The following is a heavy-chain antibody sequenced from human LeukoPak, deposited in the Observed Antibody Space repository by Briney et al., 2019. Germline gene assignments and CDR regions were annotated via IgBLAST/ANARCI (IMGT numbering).Heavy chain of an antibody. CDR1: VFTFSSYE. CDR2: ISATGNTI. Sequence: PGVSLGLSCAASVFTFSSYEMNWVHHAPGKGLEWFSYISATGNTIFQAASVKGRFTVYRDNAKYSLYLQMSRLRVEDTAVSYCARDDNLIHLWDVFDYWGKGSLVLVS. D-gene: IGHD5-18*01. J-gene: IGHJ4*02. CDR3: ARDDNLIHLWDVFDY. V-gene: IGHV3-48*03.